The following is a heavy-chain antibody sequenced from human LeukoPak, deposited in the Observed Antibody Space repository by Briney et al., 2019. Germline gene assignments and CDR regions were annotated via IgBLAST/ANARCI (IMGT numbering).Heavy chain of an antibody. V-gene: IGHV3-53*01. Sequence: GGSLRLSCAASGFTVRTNYMSWVRQAPGKGLEWVSIIYSGGSTYYADSVKGRFTISRDNSKNTLNLQMNRLRAEDTAVYYCARRSSGRNEAPFDHWGQGTLVTVSS. D-gene: IGHD1-26*01. CDR2: IYSGGST. J-gene: IGHJ4*02. CDR3: ARRSSGRNEAPFDH. CDR1: GFTVRTNY.